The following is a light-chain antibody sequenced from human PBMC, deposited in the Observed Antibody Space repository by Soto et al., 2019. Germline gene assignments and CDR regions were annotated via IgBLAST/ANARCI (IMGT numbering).Light chain of an antibody. J-gene: IGKJ4*01. CDR1: QSVSSN. CDR3: QQYNNWPPLT. CDR2: GAS. V-gene: IGKV3-15*01. Sequence: EIVMTQSPATLSVSPGERATLSCRASQSVSSNLAWYQQKPGQAPRLLIYGASTRATGIPARFSGSGSGTEFTLTISRLKSEDVAVYYCQQYNNWPPLTFGGGTKVEIK.